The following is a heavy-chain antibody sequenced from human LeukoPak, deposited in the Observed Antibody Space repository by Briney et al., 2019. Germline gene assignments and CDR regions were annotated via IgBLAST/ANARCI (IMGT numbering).Heavy chain of an antibody. CDR2: IDSSGST. CDR1: GGSISSYY. D-gene: IGHD6-13*01. J-gene: IGHJ4*02. CDR3: ARDARYSSNWYFGY. V-gene: IGHV4-4*07. Sequence: RPSETLSLTCTVSGGSISSYYWSWIRQPAGKGLEWIGRIDSSGSTNYNPSLKSRVTMSVDTSKNQFSLKVSSVTAADTAVYYCARDARYSSNWYFGYWGQGTLVTVSS.